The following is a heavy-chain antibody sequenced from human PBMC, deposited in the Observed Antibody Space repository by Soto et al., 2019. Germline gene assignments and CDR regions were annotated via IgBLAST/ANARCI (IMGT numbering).Heavy chain of an antibody. J-gene: IGHJ4*02. CDR2: INHRGST. D-gene: IGHD5-12*01. CDR1: GGSFRGYY. CDR3: VRDSRDAYHYGAVGY. V-gene: IGHV4-34*01. Sequence: SETLSLTYAVYGGSFRGYYWSWIRQPPGKGLEWIGEINHRGSTKYTPSLQSRVTISVDTSKNQISLKLNSVTAADTAVYYCVRDSRDAYHYGAVGYWGQGTLVTVSS.